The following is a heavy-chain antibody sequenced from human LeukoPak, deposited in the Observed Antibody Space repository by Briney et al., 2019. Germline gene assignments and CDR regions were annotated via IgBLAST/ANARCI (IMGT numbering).Heavy chain of an antibody. J-gene: IGHJ6*03. CDR3: ARDNSSSWYSTEYYYYYMDV. CDR2: INPNSGGT. D-gene: IGHD6-13*01. V-gene: IGHV1-2*02. Sequence: ASVKVSCKASGYTFTGYYMHWVRQAPGQGLEWMGWINPNSGGTNYAQKFQGRVTMTRDTSIITAYMELSRLRSDDTAVYYCARDNSSSWYSTEYYYYYMDVWGKGTTVTVSS. CDR1: GYTFTGYY.